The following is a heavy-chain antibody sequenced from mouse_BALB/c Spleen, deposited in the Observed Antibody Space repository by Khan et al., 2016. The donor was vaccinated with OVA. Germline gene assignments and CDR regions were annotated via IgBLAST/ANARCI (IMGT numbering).Heavy chain of an antibody. D-gene: IGHD1-1*02. CDR3: ARHGCGKGDGMDY. J-gene: IGHJ4*01. V-gene: IGHV5-12*02. CDR1: GFTFSDYY. CDR2: ISNGGGNT. Sequence: EVELVESGGGLVQPGGSLKLSCATSGFTFSDYYMYWFRQTPENRLEWVAYISNGGGNTYYPETVKVRFTISRDNAKTTLYLQMSRLRSEEPALDSSARHGCGKGDGMDYWGQGTSVTVSS.